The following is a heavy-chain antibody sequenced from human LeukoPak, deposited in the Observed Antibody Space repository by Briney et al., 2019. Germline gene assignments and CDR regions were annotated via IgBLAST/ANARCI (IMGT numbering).Heavy chain of an antibody. D-gene: IGHD2-8*01. J-gene: IGHJ5*02. CDR1: GGSFSGYY. CDR3: ARGPSKTYCTNGVCYRGYNWFDP. V-gene: IGHV4-34*01. Sequence: PSETLSLTCAVYGGSFSGYYWSWIRQPPGKGLEWIGEINHSGSTNYNPSLKSRVTISVDTSKNQFSLKLSSVTAADTAVYYCARGPSKTYCTNGVCYRGYNWFDPWGQGTLVTVSS. CDR2: INHSGST.